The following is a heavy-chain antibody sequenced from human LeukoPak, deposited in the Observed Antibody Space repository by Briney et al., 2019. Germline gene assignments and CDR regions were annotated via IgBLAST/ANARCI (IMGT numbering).Heavy chain of an antibody. V-gene: IGHV4-4*07. CDR1: GGSIGSFYY. CDR3: ARANMQWLGIVAYNWFDP. Sequence: SETLSLTCISGGSIGSFYYWSWIRQPAGKGLEWIGRVYSSGSTNYNPSLKSRVTMSVDTSKNQFSLKLSSVTAADTAVYYCARANMQWLGIVAYNWFDPWGQGTLVTVSS. CDR2: VYSSGST. D-gene: IGHD6-19*01. J-gene: IGHJ5*02.